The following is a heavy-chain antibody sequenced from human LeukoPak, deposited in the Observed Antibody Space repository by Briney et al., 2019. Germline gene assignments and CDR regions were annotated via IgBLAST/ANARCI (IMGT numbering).Heavy chain of an antibody. CDR2: INPSGGST. J-gene: IGHJ6*03. Sequence: EASVKVSCKASGYTFTSYYMHWVRQAPGQGLEWMGIINPSGGSTSYAQKFQGRVTMTRDTSTSTVYMELSSLRSEDTAVYYCARASEGVVPAAMRYYYYYYMDVWGKGTTVTVSS. V-gene: IGHV1-46*01. D-gene: IGHD2-2*01. CDR3: ARASEGVVPAAMRYYYYYYMDV. CDR1: GYTFTSYY.